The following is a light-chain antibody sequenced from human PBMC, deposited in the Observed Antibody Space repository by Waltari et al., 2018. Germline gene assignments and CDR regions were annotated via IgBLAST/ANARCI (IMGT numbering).Light chain of an antibody. CDR1: SSDVGRYNL. V-gene: IGLV2-23*01. CDR2: EGR. Sequence: QSALTQPVSVSGSPGQSITISCTGTSSDVGRYNLVSWYQLVPGKAPKLMIYEGRKRPSGVSNRFSGSKSGNTASLTISGLQTEDEADYYCCSYAGSSTLVFGGGTKLTVL. CDR3: CSYAGSSTLV. J-gene: IGLJ3*02.